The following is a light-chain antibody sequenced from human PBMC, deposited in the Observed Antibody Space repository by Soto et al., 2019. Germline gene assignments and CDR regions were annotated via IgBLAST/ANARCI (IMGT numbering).Light chain of an antibody. V-gene: IGKV1-5*03. CDR1: QTISSW. CDR3: QKYDRAPFT. CDR2: KAS. Sequence: DIQMTQSPSTLSGSVGDRVTITCRASQTISSWLAWYQQKPGKAPKILIYKASTLKSGVPSQFSGSGSGTDFTLTISSLQPEDFETYYCQKYDRAPFTFGPGTKVDIK. J-gene: IGKJ3*01.